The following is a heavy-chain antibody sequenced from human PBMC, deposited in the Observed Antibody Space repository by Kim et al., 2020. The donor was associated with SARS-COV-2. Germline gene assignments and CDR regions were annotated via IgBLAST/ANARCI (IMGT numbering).Heavy chain of an antibody. CDR2: IYYSGST. V-gene: IGHV4-59*13. CDR1: GGSISSYY. CDR3: ARDIRYYDILTGRLWYYYYGMDV. D-gene: IGHD3-9*01. J-gene: IGHJ6*02. Sequence: SETLSLTCTVSGGSISSYYWSWIRQPPGKGLEWIGYIYYSGSTNYNPSLKSRVTISVDTSKNQFSLKLSSVTAADTAVYYCARDIRYYDILTGRLWYYYYGMDVWGQGTTVTVSS.